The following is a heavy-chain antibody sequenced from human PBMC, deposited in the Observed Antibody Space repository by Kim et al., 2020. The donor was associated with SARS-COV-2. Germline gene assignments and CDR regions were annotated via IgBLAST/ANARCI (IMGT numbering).Heavy chain of an antibody. CDR3: ARVGSGWYA. D-gene: IGHD6-19*01. CDR1: GYSFSNYG. Sequence: ASVKVSCKASGYSFSNYGMNWVRQAPGQGPEWMGWINVKTGNPTYAQGFAGRFVFSLDTSASTAYLQISRLEAEDTAVYYCARVGSGWYAWGQGTLVTVSS. V-gene: IGHV7-4-1*02. CDR2: INVKTGNP. J-gene: IGHJ4*02.